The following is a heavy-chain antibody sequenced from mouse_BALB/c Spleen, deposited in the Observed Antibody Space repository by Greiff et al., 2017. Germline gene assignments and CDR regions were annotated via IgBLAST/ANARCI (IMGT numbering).Heavy chain of an antibody. CDR3: ARDYGVHYYAMDY. CDR1: GFSLTSYG. Sequence: VKVVESGPGLVQPSQSLSITCTVSGFSLTSYGVHWVRQSPGKGLEWLGVIWSGGSTDYNAAFISRLSISKDNSKSQVFFKMNSLQANDTAIYYCARDYGVHYYAMDYWGQGTSVTVSS. J-gene: IGHJ4*01. V-gene: IGHV2-2*02. CDR2: IWSGGST. D-gene: IGHD1-1*01.